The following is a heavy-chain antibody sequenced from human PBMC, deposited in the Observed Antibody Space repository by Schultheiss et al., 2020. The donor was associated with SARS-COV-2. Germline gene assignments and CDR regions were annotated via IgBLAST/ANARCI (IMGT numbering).Heavy chain of an antibody. CDR3: AKYRGWYARPPLLFDY. V-gene: IGHV4-59*01. D-gene: IGHD6-19*01. CDR2: THYSGRI. CDR1: GGSISSYY. J-gene: IGHJ4*02. Sequence: GSLRLSCTVSGGSISSYYWSWIRQPPGKGLEWIGYTHYSGRINHNPSLESRVIISVDMSTNQFSLKLSSVTAADTAVYYCAKYRGWYARPPLLFDYWGQGILITVSS.